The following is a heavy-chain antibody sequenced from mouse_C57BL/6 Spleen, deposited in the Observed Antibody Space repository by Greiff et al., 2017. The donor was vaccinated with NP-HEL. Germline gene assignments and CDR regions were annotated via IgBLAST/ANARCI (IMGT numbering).Heavy chain of an antibody. J-gene: IGHJ1*03. CDR3: ARSGDYDGYVDV. Sequence: VQLQQSGAELVRPGTSVKVSCKASGYAFTNYLIEWVKQRPGQGLEWIGVINPGSGGTNYNEKFKGKATLTADKSSSTAYMQLSSLTSEDSAVYFCARSGDYDGYVDVWGTGTTVTVSS. D-gene: IGHD2-4*01. V-gene: IGHV1-54*01. CDR2: INPGSGGT. CDR1: GYAFTNYL.